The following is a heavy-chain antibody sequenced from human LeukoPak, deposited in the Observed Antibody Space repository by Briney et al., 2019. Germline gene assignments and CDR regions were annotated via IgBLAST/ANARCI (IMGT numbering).Heavy chain of an antibody. J-gene: IGHJ5*02. Sequence: GASVKVSCKASGYTFTGYYMHWVRQAPGQGLEWMGWINPNSGGTNYAQKFQGRVTMTRDTSISTAYMELSRLRSDDTAVYYCARGTYYDFWSGSGWFDPWGQGTLVTVSS. V-gene: IGHV1-2*02. D-gene: IGHD3-3*01. CDR2: INPNSGGT. CDR3: ARGTYYDFWSGSGWFDP. CDR1: GYTFTGYY.